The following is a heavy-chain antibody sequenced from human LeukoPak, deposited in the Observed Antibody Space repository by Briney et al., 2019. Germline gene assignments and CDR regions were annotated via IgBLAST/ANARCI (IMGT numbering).Heavy chain of an antibody. CDR1: GGSMSSYY. V-gene: IGHV4-59*01. Sequence: SETLSLTCTVSGGSMSSYYWNWIRQPPGKGLEWIAYIYYSGTTNYNPSLKSRVTISVDASRKHFSLKLTSVTAADTAVYYCARGRFDIVSGYYAAYWRQGTLVTVSS. J-gene: IGHJ4*02. CDR2: IYYSGTT. CDR3: ARGRFDIVSGYYAAY. D-gene: IGHD3-9*01.